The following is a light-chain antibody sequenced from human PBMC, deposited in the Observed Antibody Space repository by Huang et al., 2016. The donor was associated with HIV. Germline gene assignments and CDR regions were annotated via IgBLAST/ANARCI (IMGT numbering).Light chain of an antibody. CDR1: QSVSTR. V-gene: IGKV1-5*03. Sequence: DIQMTQSPSTLSAAIGDRVTITCWASQSVSTRLAWYQQKPGKAPRLLIQEASSLESRVPSRVSGSGSGTEFTLTISSLQPDDSATYSFQQYNTFTFGPGTKVDI. J-gene: IGKJ3*01. CDR2: EAS. CDR3: QQYNTFT.